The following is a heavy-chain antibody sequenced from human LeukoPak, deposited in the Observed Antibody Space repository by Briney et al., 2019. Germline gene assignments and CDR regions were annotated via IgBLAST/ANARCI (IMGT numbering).Heavy chain of an antibody. Sequence: GGSLRLSCAASGFTFSSYAMSWVRQAPGKGLEWLSAISGSGGRTYYADSVKGRFTISRDNSKNTLYLQMNSLRAEDTAVYYCAKVMEWDYPEKYYFDYWGQGTLVTVSS. CDR3: AKVMEWDYPEKYYFDY. CDR1: GFTFSSYA. J-gene: IGHJ4*02. CDR2: ISGSGGRT. V-gene: IGHV3-23*01. D-gene: IGHD3-3*01.